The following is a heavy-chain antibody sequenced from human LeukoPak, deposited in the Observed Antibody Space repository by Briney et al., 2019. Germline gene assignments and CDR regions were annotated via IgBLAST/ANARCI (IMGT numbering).Heavy chain of an antibody. J-gene: IGHJ3*02. Sequence: GGSLRLSXVASGFTFSDSPMHWVSQSSGEGLEWVGRIRSKPNSYATTYAASVKGRFTISRDDSKNTAYLQMNSLKTEDTAVYYCTRVYPSAGSYYDAFDIWGQGTMVTVSS. CDR2: IRSKPNSYAT. CDR1: GFTFSDSP. CDR3: TRVYPSAGSYYDAFDI. D-gene: IGHD1-26*01. V-gene: IGHV3-73*01.